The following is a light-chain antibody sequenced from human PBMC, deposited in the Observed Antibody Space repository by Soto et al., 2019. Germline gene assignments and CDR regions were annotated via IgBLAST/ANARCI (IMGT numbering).Light chain of an antibody. Sequence: DIQMTQSPSSLSASVLDRVTITCQASQDVSNYLNWYQQKLGKAPKLLIYDASNLETGVPSRFSGSGSGTYFSFTISSLQPEDFATYYCQQYSNLITFGQGTRLEIK. CDR3: QQYSNLIT. V-gene: IGKV1-33*01. J-gene: IGKJ5*01. CDR2: DAS. CDR1: QDVSNY.